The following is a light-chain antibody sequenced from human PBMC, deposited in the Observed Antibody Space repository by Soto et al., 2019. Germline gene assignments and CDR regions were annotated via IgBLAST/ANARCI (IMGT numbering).Light chain of an antibody. V-gene: IGLV3-1*01. J-gene: IGLJ2*01. CDR3: QAWDSSTEVV. Sequence: SYELTQPPSVSVSPGQTASITCSGDKLGDKYACWYQQKPGQSPVLVIYQDTKRLSGIPERFSGSNSGNTATLTISGTQAMDEADYYCQAWDSSTEVVFGGGTKRTVL. CDR1: KLGDKY. CDR2: QDT.